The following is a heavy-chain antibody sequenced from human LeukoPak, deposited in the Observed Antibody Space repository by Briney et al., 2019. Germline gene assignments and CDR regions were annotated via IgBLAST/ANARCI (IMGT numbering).Heavy chain of an antibody. D-gene: IGHD1-20*01. CDR2: ISSSGSTI. CDR1: GFTFSDFY. CDR3: ARRYNWNAIDY. J-gene: IGHJ4*02. V-gene: IGHV3-11*01. Sequence: GGSLRLSCAASGFTFSDFYMSWIRQAPGKGLEWVSYISSSGSTIYYADSVKGRFTISRDNAKNSLYLQMNSLRAEDTAVYYCARRYNWNAIDYWGQGTLVTVSS.